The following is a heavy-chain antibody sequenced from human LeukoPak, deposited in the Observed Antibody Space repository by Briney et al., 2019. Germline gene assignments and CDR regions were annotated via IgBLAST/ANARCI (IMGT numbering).Heavy chain of an antibody. CDR3: AKGAGGYVDY. D-gene: IGHD2-15*01. V-gene: IGHV3-11*05. CDR1: GFTFSDYY. J-gene: IGHJ4*02. Sequence: GGSLRLSCAASGFTFSDYYMSWVRQAPGKGLEWVSYISSGSSYTHYADSVKGRFTISRDNSKNTLHLQMNSLRAEDTAVYYCAKGAGGYVDYWGQGTLVTVSS. CDR2: ISSGSSYT.